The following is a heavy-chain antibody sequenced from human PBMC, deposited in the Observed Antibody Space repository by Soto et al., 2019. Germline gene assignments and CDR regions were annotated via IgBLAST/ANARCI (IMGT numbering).Heavy chain of an antibody. CDR1: GGTFSSYT. Sequence: QVQLVQSGAEVKKPGSSVKVSCKASGGTFSSYTISWVRQAPGQGLEWMGRIIPILGIANYAQKFQGRVTITADKSTSTAYMELSSLRSGDTAVYYCARSCSGGSCYFDYWGQGTLVTVSS. CDR2: IIPILGIA. D-gene: IGHD2-15*01. V-gene: IGHV1-69*02. CDR3: ARSCSGGSCYFDY. J-gene: IGHJ4*02.